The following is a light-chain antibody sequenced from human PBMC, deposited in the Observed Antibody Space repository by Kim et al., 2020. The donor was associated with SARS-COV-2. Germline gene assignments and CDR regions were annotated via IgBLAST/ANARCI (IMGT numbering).Light chain of an antibody. CDR2: DVR. CDR1: SSDVDGYNS. V-gene: IGLV2-8*01. CDR3: CSFAGSKNLL. J-gene: IGLJ2*01. Sequence: GHSFTIPCTRSSSDVDGYNSVSWYQQHPGNAPKLMIYDVRKRPSGVPDRFSGSKSGTTASLTVSGLQAEDEADYCCCSFAGSKNLLFGGGTQLTVL.